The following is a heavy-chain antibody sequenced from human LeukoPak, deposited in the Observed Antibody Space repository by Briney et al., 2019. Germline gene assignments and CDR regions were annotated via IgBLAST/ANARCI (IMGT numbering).Heavy chain of an antibody. CDR3: AREGRGSTPGY. CDR1: GGSIGSYY. D-gene: IGHD2-15*01. V-gene: IGHV4-4*07. J-gene: IGHJ4*02. Sequence: SETLSLTCTVSGGSIGSYYWSWVRQPAGQGLEWIGRISSSGSTNCNPSLKSRLTMSVDTSKNHFSLKLSSVTAADTAVYYCAREGRGSTPGYWGQGTLVTVSS. CDR2: ISSSGST.